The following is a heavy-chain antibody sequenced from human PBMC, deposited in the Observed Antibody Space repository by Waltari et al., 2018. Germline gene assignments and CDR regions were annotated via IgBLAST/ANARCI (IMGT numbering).Heavy chain of an antibody. Sequence: QLQLQESGPGLVKPSETLSLTCTVSGGSISSSSYYWGWIRQPPGKGLEWIGSIYYSGSTDYNPSLKSRVTISVDTSKNQFSLKLSSVTAADTAVYYCARRGYSGYDPFDYWGQGTLVTVSS. CDR1: GGSISSSSYY. D-gene: IGHD5-12*01. CDR2: IYYSGST. J-gene: IGHJ4*02. V-gene: IGHV4-39*01. CDR3: ARRGYSGYDPFDY.